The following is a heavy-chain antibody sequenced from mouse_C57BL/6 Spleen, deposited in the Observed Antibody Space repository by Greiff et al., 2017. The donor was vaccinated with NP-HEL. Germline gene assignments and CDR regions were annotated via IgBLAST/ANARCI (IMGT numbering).Heavy chain of an antibody. Sequence: VKLVESGPGLVAPSQSLSITCTVSGFSLTSYAISWVRQPPGKGLEWLGVIWTGGGTNYNSALKSRLCISKDNSKSQVFLKMNSLQTDDTARYYCARNDYDEEGYAMDYWGQGTSVTVSS. J-gene: IGHJ4*01. CDR3: ARNDYDEEGYAMDY. CDR1: GFSLTSYA. D-gene: IGHD2-4*01. V-gene: IGHV2-9-1*01. CDR2: IWTGGGT.